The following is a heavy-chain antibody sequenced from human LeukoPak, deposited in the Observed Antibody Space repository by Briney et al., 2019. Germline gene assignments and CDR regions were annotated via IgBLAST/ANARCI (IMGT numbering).Heavy chain of an antibody. J-gene: IGHJ4*02. CDR1: GFTFSSYT. CDR3: ARGIDSNGWYFGY. V-gene: IGHV3-48*02. CDR2: ISISSSTT. Sequence: GGSLRLSCAAFGFTFSSYTMNWVRQAPGKGLEWISYISISSSTTYYADSVKGRFAISRDNAKNSVYLQMNSLRDEDTAVYYCARGIDSNGWYFGYWGQGTLVTVSS. D-gene: IGHD3-22*01.